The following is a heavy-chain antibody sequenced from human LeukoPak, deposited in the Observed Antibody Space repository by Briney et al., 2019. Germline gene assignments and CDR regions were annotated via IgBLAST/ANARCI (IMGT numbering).Heavy chain of an antibody. CDR2: IYSGGST. D-gene: IGHD3-22*01. CDR1: GFTVSSNY. CDR3: ARALYYYDSSGPLFDY. J-gene: IGHJ4*02. Sequence: GGSLRLSCAASGFTVSSNYMSWVRQAPGKGLEWVSVIYSGGSTYYADSVKGRFTISRDNSKNTLYLQMNSLRAEDTAVYYCARALYYYDSSGPLFDYWGQGTLVTVSS. V-gene: IGHV3-66*01.